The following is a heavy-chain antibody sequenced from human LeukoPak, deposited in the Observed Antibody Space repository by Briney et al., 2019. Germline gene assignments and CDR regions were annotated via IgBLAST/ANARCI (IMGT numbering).Heavy chain of an antibody. Sequence: SVKVSCKASGGTFSSYAISWVRQAPGQGLEWMGRIIPIFGTANYAQKFQGRVTITTDESTGTAYMELSSLRSEDTAVYYCARGFDGDGYTYNWFDPWGQGTLVTVSS. CDR2: IIPIFGTA. V-gene: IGHV1-69*05. J-gene: IGHJ5*02. CDR3: ARGFDGDGYTYNWFDP. CDR1: GGTFSSYA. D-gene: IGHD5-24*01.